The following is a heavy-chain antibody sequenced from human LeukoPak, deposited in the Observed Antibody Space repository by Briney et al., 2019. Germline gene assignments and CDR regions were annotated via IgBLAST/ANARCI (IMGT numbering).Heavy chain of an antibody. CDR2: IYYSGST. J-gene: IGHJ4*02. Sequence: SETLSLTCSVSGGSISSYYWSWVRQPPGKGLEWIGDIYYSGSTNYNPSLKSRVTISVDTSKNQFSLKLSSVTAADTAVYYCARHRRSFGSTSCYAGGGDYWGQGTLVTVSS. D-gene: IGHD2-2*01. CDR3: ARHRRSFGSTSCYAGGGDY. V-gene: IGHV4-59*01. CDR1: GGSISSYY.